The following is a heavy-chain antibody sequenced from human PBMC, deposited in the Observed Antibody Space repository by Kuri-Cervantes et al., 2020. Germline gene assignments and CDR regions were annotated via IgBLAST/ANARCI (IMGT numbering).Heavy chain of an antibody. D-gene: IGHD6-6*01. CDR2: ISWNSGSI. J-gene: IGHJ4*02. V-gene: IGHV3-9*01. CDR3: AGHSSSGY. CDR1: GFTFDDYA. Sequence: GGSLRLSCAASGFTFDDYAMHWVRQAPGKGLGWVSGISWNSGSIGYADSMKGRFTISRDNAKNSLYLQMNSLRAEDTAVYYCAGHSSSGYWGQGTLVTVSS.